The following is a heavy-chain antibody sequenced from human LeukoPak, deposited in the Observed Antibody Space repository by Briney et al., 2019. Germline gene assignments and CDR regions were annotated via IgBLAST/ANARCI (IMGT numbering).Heavy chain of an antibody. Sequence: SETLSLTCTVSGGSISSSSAYWGWIRRPPGKGLEWIGSIYYSNNTYYNPSLKSRVTISSVTSKNQFALTLGSVSATDTAVYYCVSPRGFSYGYFDYWGQGTLVTVSS. CDR3: VSPRGFSYGYFDY. J-gene: IGHJ4*02. CDR1: GGSISSSSAY. V-gene: IGHV4-39*01. D-gene: IGHD5-18*01. CDR2: IYYSNNT.